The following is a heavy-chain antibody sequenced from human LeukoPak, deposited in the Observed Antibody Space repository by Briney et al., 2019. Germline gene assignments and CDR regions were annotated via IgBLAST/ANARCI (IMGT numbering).Heavy chain of an antibody. D-gene: IGHD5-12*01. J-gene: IGHJ4*02. CDR1: GFIFSRYG. V-gene: IGHV3-23*01. CDR3: AKDSGTYYFDY. CDR2: ISGSGGST. Sequence: GGSLRLSCAASGFIFSRYGMSWVRQAPGKGLEWVSAISGSGGSTNYADSVKGRFTISRDNSKSTLYLQMNSLRAEDTAVYYCAKDSGTYYFDYWGQGTLVTVSS.